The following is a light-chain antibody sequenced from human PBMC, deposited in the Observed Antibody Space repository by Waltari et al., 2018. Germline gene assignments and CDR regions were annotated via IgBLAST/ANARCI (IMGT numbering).Light chain of an antibody. CDR3: SSYAGSDNPNVV. CDR2: EVS. J-gene: IGLJ2*01. Sequence: QSALTQPPSASGSPGQSVTISCTGTSSDVGGYNYVSWYQQHPGKAPKVMIFEVSKRPSGVPDRFSGSKSGNTASLTVSGRQAEDEAYYFCSSYAGSDNPNVVFGGGTKLIVL. CDR1: SSDVGGYNY. V-gene: IGLV2-8*01.